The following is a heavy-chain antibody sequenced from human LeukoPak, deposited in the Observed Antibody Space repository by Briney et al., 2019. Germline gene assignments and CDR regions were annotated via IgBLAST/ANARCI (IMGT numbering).Heavy chain of an antibody. Sequence: PGGSLRLSCAASGFTFSSYSMNWVRQAPGKGLDRVSSISSSSSYIYYADSVKGRFTISRDNAKNSLYLQMNSLRAEDTAVYYCARGGYYDSSGPLEGWGQGTLVTVSS. CDR1: GFTFSSYS. J-gene: IGHJ4*02. V-gene: IGHV3-21*01. D-gene: IGHD3-22*01. CDR3: ARGGYYDSSGPLEG. CDR2: ISSSSSYI.